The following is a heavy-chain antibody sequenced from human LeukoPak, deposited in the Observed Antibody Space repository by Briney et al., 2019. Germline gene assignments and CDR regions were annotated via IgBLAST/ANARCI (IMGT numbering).Heavy chain of an antibody. D-gene: IGHD7-27*01. V-gene: IGHV3-48*04. CDR3: ARKLPLTGDLMDY. CDR1: GFTFSSYS. Sequence: PGGSLRLSCAASGFTFSSYSMNWVRQAPGKGLEWVSYISSSSSTIYYADSVKGRFTISRDNAKNSLYLQMNSLRAEDTAVYYCARKLPLTGDLMDYWGQGTLVTVSS. J-gene: IGHJ4*02. CDR2: ISSSSSTI.